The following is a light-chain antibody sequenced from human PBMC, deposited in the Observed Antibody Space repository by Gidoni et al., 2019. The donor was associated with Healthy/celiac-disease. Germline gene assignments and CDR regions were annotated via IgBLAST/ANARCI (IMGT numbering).Light chain of an antibody. CDR2: SNN. V-gene: IGLV1-44*01. J-gene: IGLJ2*01. CDR1: SSNIGSNT. CDR3: AAWDDSLNVLV. Sequence: QSVLTQPPSASGTPGQSVTISCSGSSSNIGSNTVNWYQQPPGTAPKLLIYSNNQRPSGVPDRFSGSKSGTSASLAISGLQSEDEADYYCAAWDDSLNVLVFGGGTKLTVL.